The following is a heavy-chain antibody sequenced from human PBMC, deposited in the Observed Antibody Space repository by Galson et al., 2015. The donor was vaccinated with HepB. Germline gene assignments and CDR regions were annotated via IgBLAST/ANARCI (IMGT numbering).Heavy chain of an antibody. D-gene: IGHD3-10*01. Sequence: SVKVSCKASGYTFRSYTMHWVRQAPGQRFEWMGWLNGVTGSTLYSEKFQGRVTITGDSGASTAYMEVTSLRLEDTAVYYCARASPRDILRGLIVLDPWGQGTLVTVSS. CDR3: ARASPRDILRGLIVLDP. CDR1: GYTFRSYT. V-gene: IGHV1-3*01. CDR2: LNGVTGST. J-gene: IGHJ5*02.